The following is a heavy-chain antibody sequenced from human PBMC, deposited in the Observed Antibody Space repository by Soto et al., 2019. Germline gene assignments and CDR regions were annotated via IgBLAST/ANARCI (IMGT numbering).Heavy chain of an antibody. J-gene: IGHJ4*02. CDR3: ARATVTYNYYFDY. Sequence: SETLSLTCTVSGGSISSGGYYWSWIRQHPGKGLEWIGYIYYSGSTYYNPSLKSRVTISVDTSKNQFSLKLSFVTAADTAVYYCARATVTYNYYFDYWGQGTLVTVSS. V-gene: IGHV4-31*03. D-gene: IGHD4-17*01. CDR1: GGSISSGGYY. CDR2: IYYSGST.